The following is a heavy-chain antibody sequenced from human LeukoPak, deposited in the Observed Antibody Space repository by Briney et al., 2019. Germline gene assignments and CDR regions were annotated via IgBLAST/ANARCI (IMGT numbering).Heavy chain of an antibody. V-gene: IGHV3-33*05. CDR3: ARGAHDYGDYYGDYFDY. Sequence: GRSLRLSCAASGFTFSSYGMHWVRQAPGKGLEWVAVISYDGSNKYYADSVKGRFTISRDNSKNSLYLQMNSLRAEDTAVYYCARGAHDYGDYYGDYFDYWGQGTLVTVSS. D-gene: IGHD4-17*01. CDR1: GFTFSSYG. J-gene: IGHJ4*02. CDR2: ISYDGSNK.